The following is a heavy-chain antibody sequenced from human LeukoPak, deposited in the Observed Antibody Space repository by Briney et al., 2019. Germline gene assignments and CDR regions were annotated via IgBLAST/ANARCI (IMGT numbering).Heavy chain of an antibody. J-gene: IGHJ5*02. V-gene: IGHV5-51*01. CDR3: ARQSCSGGSCYPRFDP. CDR2: IYPGDSDT. D-gene: IGHD2-15*01. Sequence: GESLKISCKASGYSFTSYWIGWVRQMPGKGLEWMGIIYPGDSDTRYSPSFQGQVTISADKSISTAYLQWSSLKASDTAMYYCARQSCSGGSCYPRFDPWGQGTLVTVSS. CDR1: GYSFTSYW.